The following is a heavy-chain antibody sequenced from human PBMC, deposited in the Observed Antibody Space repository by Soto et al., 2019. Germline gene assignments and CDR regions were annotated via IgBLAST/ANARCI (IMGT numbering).Heavy chain of an antibody. CDR3: AKEGKDYGVLLRFDY. D-gene: IGHD4-17*01. CDR1: GFTFSSYG. CDR2: ISYDGSNK. Sequence: QVQLVESGGGVVQPGRSLRLSCAASGFTFSSYGMHWVRQAPGKGLEWVAVISYDGSNKYYADSVKGRFTISRDNSKNTRYLQMNSLRAEDTAVYYCAKEGKDYGVLLRFDYWGQGTLVTVSS. V-gene: IGHV3-30*18. J-gene: IGHJ4*02.